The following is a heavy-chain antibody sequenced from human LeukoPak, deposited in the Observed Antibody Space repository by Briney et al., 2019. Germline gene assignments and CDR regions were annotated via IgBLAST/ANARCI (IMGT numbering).Heavy chain of an antibody. J-gene: IGHJ4*02. CDR3: ARMYSGTYGGIDY. CDR2: IYSSGST. D-gene: IGHD1-26*01. CDR1: GGSISSYY. V-gene: IGHV4-4*07. Sequence: LETLSLTCTVSGGSISSYYWSWVRQPAGKGLEWIGRIYSSGSTDYNPSLKSRVTMSVDTSKKQFSLNLRFVTAADTALYYCARMYSGTYGGIDYWGQGTLVTVSS.